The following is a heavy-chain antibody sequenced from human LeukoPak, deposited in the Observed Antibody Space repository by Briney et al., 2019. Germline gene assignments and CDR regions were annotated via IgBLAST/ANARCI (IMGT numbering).Heavy chain of an antibody. V-gene: IGHV3-23*01. Sequence: PGGSLRLSCAASGFTFSSYAMSWVRQAPGKGLEWVSAISGSGGSTYYADSVKGRFTVSRDNSKNTLYLQMNSLRAEDTAVYYCARGGRDYNPFDYWGQGTLVTVSS. J-gene: IGHJ4*02. CDR1: GFTFSSYA. CDR3: ARGGRDYNPFDY. D-gene: IGHD4-11*01. CDR2: ISGSGGST.